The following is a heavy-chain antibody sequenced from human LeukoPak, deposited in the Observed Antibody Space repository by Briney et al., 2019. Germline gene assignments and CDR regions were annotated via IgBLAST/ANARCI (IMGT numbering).Heavy chain of an antibody. V-gene: IGHV4-34*01. CDR1: GGSFSGYY. CDR3: ARVKGYNWNRGGLDY. D-gene: IGHD1-20*01. CDR2: INHSGST. Sequence: SETLSLTCAVYGGSFSGYYWSWIRQPPGKGLEWIGKINHSGSTNYNPSLKSRVTISVDTSKNQFSLKLSSVTAADTAVYYCARVKGYNWNRGGLDYWGQGTLVTVSS. J-gene: IGHJ4*02.